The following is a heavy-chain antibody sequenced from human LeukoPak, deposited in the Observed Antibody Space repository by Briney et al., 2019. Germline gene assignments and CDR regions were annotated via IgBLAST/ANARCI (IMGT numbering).Heavy chain of an antibody. Sequence: PGGSLRLSCAASGFTLSGSWMHWVRQAPGKGLLWVSRISSGGSGSSTMYADSVKGRFTISRDDAKNTLYLQMNSLRGEDTAVYYCVKSSGWPDYWGQGTLVTVSS. J-gene: IGHJ4*02. D-gene: IGHD6-19*01. CDR3: VKSSGWPDY. CDR1: GFTLSGSW. CDR2: ISSGGSGSST. V-gene: IGHV3-74*03.